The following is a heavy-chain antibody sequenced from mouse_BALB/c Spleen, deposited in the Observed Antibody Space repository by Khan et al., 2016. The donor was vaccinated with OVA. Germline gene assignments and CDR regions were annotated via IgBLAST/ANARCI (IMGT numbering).Heavy chain of an antibody. D-gene: IGHD3-2*01. CDR1: GFSLPSYG. CDR3: AKDRVYYAVDY. J-gene: IGHJ4*01. CDR2: IWGDGNT. Sequence: QVQLKESGPGLVAPSQSLSITCTVPGFSLPSYGVSWVRQPPGKGLEWLGVIWGDGNTNFHSALRSRLSLSKDNSKSQVFLKLNRLSTDDTATHSGAKDRVYYAVDYWGQGTSVTVSS. V-gene: IGHV2-3*01.